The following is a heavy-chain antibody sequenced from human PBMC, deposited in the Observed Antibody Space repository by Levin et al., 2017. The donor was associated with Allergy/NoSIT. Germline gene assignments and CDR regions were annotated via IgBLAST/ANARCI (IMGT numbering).Heavy chain of an antibody. CDR3: TRDVPIVGGLDY. CDR1: GYTFTSYG. CDR2: INPHNGNT. D-gene: IGHD1-26*01. V-gene: IGHV1-18*01. J-gene: IGHJ4*02. Sequence: ASVKVSCKASGYTFTSYGISWVRQAPGQGLEWMGWINPHNGNTNYAQKLQGRVTVTSDTSTSTAYMELRSLRSDDTAVYYCTRDVPIVGGLDYWGQGTLVTVSS.